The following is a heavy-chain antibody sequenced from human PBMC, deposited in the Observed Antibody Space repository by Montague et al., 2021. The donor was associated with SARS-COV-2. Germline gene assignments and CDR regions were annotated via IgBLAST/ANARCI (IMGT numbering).Heavy chain of an antibody. D-gene: IGHD6-25*01. CDR1: GGSVSSGGYY. Sequence: SETLSLTCTVSGGSVSSGGYYWSWIRQPPGKGLEWIGYIYYSGSTNYNPSLKSRVTISLDTSKNQFSLKLTSVTAADTAVYYCARVSVAAAAKRGDYWGQGTLVTVSS. CDR2: IYYSGST. J-gene: IGHJ4*02. V-gene: IGHV4-61*08. CDR3: ARVSVAAAAKRGDY.